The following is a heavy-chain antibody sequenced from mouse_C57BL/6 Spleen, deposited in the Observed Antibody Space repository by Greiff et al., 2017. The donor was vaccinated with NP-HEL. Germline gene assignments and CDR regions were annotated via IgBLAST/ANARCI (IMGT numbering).Heavy chain of an antibody. V-gene: IGHV1-74*01. CDR1: GYTFTSYW. Sequence: VQLQQSGAELVKPGASVKVSCKASGYTFTSYWMHWVKQRPGQGLEWIGRIHPSDSDTNYNQKFKGKATLTVDKSSSTAYMQLSRLTSEDSAVYYCAINYYGNYDWFAYWGQGTLVTVSA. J-gene: IGHJ3*01. CDR3: AINYYGNYDWFAY. D-gene: IGHD2-1*01. CDR2: IHPSDSDT.